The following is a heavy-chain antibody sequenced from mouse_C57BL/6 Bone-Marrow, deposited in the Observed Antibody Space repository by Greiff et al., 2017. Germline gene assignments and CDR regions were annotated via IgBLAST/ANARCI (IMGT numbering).Heavy chain of an antibody. Sequence: QVHVKQSGAELVKPGASVKISCKASGYAFSSYWMNWVKQRPGKGLEWIGQIYPGDGDTNYNGKFKGKATLTADKSSSTAYMQLSSLTSEDSAVYFCAREGLWYHYYAMDYWGQGTSVTVSS. CDR1: GYAFSSYW. CDR2: IYPGDGDT. D-gene: IGHD2-1*01. V-gene: IGHV1-80*01. J-gene: IGHJ4*01. CDR3: AREGLWYHYYAMDY.